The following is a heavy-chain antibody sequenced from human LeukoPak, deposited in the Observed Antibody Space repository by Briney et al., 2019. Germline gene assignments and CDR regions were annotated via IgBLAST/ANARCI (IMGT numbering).Heavy chain of an antibody. V-gene: IGHV3-48*01. CDR1: EFNFGDYS. D-gene: IGHD3-10*01. J-gene: IGHJ4*02. CDR2: ISGTSNTI. Sequence: GGSLRLSCATSEFNFGDYSMTWVRQAPGKGLEWVSYISGTSNTILYADSVKGRFTISRDNSKNTLYLQMNSLRAEDTAVYYCAKDYVLLWFGELSGDFDYWGQGTLVTVSS. CDR3: AKDYVLLWFGELSGDFDY.